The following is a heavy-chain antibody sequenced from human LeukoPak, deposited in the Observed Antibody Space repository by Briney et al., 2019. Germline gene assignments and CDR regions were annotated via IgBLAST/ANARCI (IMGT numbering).Heavy chain of an antibody. J-gene: IGHJ4*02. D-gene: IGHD3-22*01. CDR2: ISYDGSNK. Sequence: PGGSLRLSCAASGFTFSSYGMHWVRQAPGKGLEWVAVISYDGSNKYYADSVKGRFTISRDNSKNTLYLQMNSLRAEDTAVYYCAKEEAYDSSGYYYARRYFDYWGQGTLVTVSS. CDR1: GFTFSSYG. V-gene: IGHV3-30*18. CDR3: AKEEAYDSSGYYYARRYFDY.